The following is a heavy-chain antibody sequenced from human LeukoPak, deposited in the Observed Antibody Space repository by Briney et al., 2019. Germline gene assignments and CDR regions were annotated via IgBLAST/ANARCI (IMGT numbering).Heavy chain of an antibody. V-gene: IGHV4-61*01. CDR1: GGSISSSSYY. D-gene: IGHD4-23*01. CDR2: IYYSGST. CDR3: ARSALRGVVTIYDY. Sequence: TSETLSLTCTVSGGSISSSSYYWSWIRQPPGKGLEWIGYIYYSGSTNYNPSLKSRVTISVDTSKNQFSLKLSSVTAADTAVYYCARSALRGVVTIYDYWGQGTLVTVSS. J-gene: IGHJ4*02.